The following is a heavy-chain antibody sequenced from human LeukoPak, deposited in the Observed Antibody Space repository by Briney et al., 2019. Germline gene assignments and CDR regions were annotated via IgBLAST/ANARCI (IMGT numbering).Heavy chain of an antibody. CDR3: ARSSPEKYYYDSSGYYEYYYYGMDV. CDR1: GFTFDDYA. D-gene: IGHD3-22*01. V-gene: IGHV3-21*01. CDR2: ISSSSSYI. J-gene: IGHJ6*02. Sequence: GGSLRLSCAASGFTFDDYAMHWVRQAPGKGLEWVSSISSSSSYIYYADSVKGRFTISRDNAKNSLYLQMNSLRAEDTAVYYCARSSPEKYYYDSSGYYEYYYYGMDVWGQGTTVTVSS.